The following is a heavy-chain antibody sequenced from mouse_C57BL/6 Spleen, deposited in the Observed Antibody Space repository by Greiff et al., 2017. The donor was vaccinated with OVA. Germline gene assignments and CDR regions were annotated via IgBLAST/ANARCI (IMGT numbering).Heavy chain of an antibody. J-gene: IGHJ2*01. CDR3: ARGGIGNYVYFDY. CDR1: GYTFTSYW. D-gene: IGHD2-1*01. Sequence: VQLQQPGAELVKPGASVKMSCKASGYTFTSYWITWVKQRPGQGLEWIGDIYPGSGSTNYNEKFKSKATLTVDKSSSTAYTQLSSLTSEDSAVDYCARGGIGNYVYFDYWGQGTTLTVSS. V-gene: IGHV1-55*01. CDR2: IYPGSGST.